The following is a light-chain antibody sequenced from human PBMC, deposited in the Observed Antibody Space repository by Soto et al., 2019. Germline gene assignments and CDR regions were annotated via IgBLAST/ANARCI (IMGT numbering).Light chain of an antibody. CDR2: AAS. Sequence: DIQMTQSPSSLSASVGDRVTITCRASQSISSYLNWYQQKPGKAPKLLIYAASSLQSGVPSRFSGSGSGTDFNLNISSLQPEDFATYYCPQMYSTGTFGQGTKLEIK. CDR1: QSISSY. J-gene: IGKJ2*01. V-gene: IGKV1-39*01. CDR3: PQMYSTGT.